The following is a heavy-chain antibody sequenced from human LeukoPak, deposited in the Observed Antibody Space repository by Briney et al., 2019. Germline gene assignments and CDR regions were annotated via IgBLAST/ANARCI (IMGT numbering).Heavy chain of an antibody. CDR1: GFTDRSNY. CDR2: IYSGGST. Sequence: GSLSLSCACSGFTDRSNYMSWVRPAPGTGLEGVSGIYSGGSTYYADSVTRRFTSYSDKSKNTLYLQMNTLRAEDTGVYYCARDWASLPYGMDVWSQGTTVTLSS. V-gene: IGHV3-53*01. CDR3: ARDWASLPYGMDV. D-gene: IGHD2-2*01. J-gene: IGHJ6*02.